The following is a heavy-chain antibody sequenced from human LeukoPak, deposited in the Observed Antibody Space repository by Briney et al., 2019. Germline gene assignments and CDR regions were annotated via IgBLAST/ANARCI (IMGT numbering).Heavy chain of an antibody. V-gene: IGHV1-2*02. CDR2: INPNSGGT. D-gene: IGHD3-9*01. Sequence: GASVKVSCKASGYTFTGYYMHWVRQAPGQGLEWMGWINPNSGGTNYAQKFQGRVTMTRDTSISTAYMELSRLRSDDTAVYYCARVSFDILTGYYNPTFDYWGQGTLVTVSS. CDR3: ARVSFDILTGYYNPTFDY. CDR1: GYTFTGYY. J-gene: IGHJ4*02.